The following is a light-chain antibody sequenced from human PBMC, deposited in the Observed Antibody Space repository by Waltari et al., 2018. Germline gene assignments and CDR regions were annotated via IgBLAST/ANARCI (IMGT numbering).Light chain of an antibody. CDR3: QQYHSDWTT. CDR2: QAS. CDR1: QDIHRY. J-gene: IGKJ5*01. V-gene: IGKV1-5*03. Sequence: IQLTQTPSTLSASAGDSVTITCRASQDIHRYLAWYQHKSGKAPKVLIYQASRLEIGVSSRFSGGGSRTDFTLTIRNLQPDDFATYFCQQYHSDWTTFGQGTRLEIK.